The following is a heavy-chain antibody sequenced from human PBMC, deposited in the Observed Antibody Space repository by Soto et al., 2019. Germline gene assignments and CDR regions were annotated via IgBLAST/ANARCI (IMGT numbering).Heavy chain of an antibody. Sequence: ASETLPLTCTVSGGSISSYYWSWIRQPPGKGLEWIGYIYYSGSTNYNPSLKSRVTISVDTSKNQFSLKLSSVTAADTAVYYCARVWGGAFDIWGQGTMVTVSS. D-gene: IGHD3-16*01. J-gene: IGHJ3*02. CDR2: IYYSGST. CDR1: GGSISSYY. V-gene: IGHV4-59*01. CDR3: ARVWGGAFDI.